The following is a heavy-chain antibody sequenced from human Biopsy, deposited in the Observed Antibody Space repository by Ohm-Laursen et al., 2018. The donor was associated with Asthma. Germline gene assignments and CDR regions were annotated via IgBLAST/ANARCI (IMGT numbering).Heavy chain of an antibody. CDR3: AKELFPGWELRRGPDS. D-gene: IGHD1-26*01. CDR2: ISFDGSNE. Sequence: LRLSCAASGFTFGDYWMSWVRQVPGKGLEWVAVISFDGSNEDYADSVKGRFTISRDNSKNTLFLEMNSLRPEDTAVYYCAKELFPGWELRRGPDSWGQGTLVTVSS. CDR1: GFTFGDYW. V-gene: IGHV3-30*18. J-gene: IGHJ4*02.